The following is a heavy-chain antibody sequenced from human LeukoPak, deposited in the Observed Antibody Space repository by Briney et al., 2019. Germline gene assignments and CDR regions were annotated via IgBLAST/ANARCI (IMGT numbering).Heavy chain of an antibody. CDR2: IYYSGST. CDR1: GGSVSSGSYY. J-gene: IGHJ4*02. V-gene: IGHV4-61*01. CDR3: ARYGNYDFWSGYYF. D-gene: IGHD3-3*01. Sequence: SETLSLTCTVSGGSVSSGSYYWSWIRQPPGKGLEWIGYIYYSGSTNYNPSLKCRVTISVDTSKNQFSLKLSSVTAADTAVYYCARYGNYDFWSGYYFWGQGTLVTVSS.